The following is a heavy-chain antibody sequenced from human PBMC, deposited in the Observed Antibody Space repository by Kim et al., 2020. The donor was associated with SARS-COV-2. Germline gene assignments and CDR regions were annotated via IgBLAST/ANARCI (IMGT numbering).Heavy chain of an antibody. J-gene: IGHJ6*02. V-gene: IGHV4-39*01. CDR1: GGSISSSSYY. CDR2: IYYSGST. D-gene: IGHD6-13*01. Sequence: SETLSLTCTVSGGSISSSSYYWGWIRQPPGKGLEWIGSIYYSGSTYYNPSLKSRVTISVDTSKTQFSLKLSSVTATDTAVYYCAVGGPFPAAGEYYYGTAVWGQGTPVTVSS. CDR3: AVGGPFPAAGEYYYGTAV.